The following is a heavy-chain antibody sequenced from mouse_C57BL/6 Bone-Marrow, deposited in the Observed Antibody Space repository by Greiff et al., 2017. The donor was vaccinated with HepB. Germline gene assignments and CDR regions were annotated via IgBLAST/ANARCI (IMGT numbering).Heavy chain of an antibody. V-gene: IGHV5-17*01. D-gene: IGHD2-1*01. CDR2: ISSGSSTI. CDR1: GFTFSDYG. Sequence: EVQRVESGGGLVKPGGSLKLSCAASGFTFSDYGMHWVRQAPEKGLEWVAYISSGSSTIYYADTVKGRFTISRDNAKNTLFLQMTSLRSEDTAMYYCARWDGNYHWYFDVWGTGTTVTVSS. CDR3: ARWDGNYHWYFDV. J-gene: IGHJ1*03.